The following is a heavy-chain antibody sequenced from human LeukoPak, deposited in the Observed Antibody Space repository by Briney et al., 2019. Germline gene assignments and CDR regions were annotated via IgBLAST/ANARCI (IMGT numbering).Heavy chain of an antibody. V-gene: IGHV1-2*06. Sequence: VASVKVSCKASGYTFTGYYMHLVRQAPGQGLEWMGRINPNSGGTNYAQKFQGRVTMTRDTSISTAYMELSRLRSDDTAVYYCARDAYYYDSSGYCDYWGQGTLVAVSS. CDR1: GYTFTGYY. CDR3: ARDAYYYDSSGYCDY. J-gene: IGHJ4*02. CDR2: INPNSGGT. D-gene: IGHD3-22*01.